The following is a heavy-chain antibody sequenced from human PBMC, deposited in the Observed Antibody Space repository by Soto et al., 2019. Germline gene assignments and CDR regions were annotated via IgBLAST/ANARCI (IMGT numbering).Heavy chain of an antibody. Sequence: QITLKESGPPLVKPTQTLTLTCTFSGFSLSTEGVAVGWIRQPPGKALEWLSVIYWDDDQRSSTSLRSRLTITKDTSKHHVVLTMTNMDPLDTATYYCAHRDRASGGLFDYWGQGILVTVSS. V-gene: IGHV2-5*02. CDR2: IYWDDDQ. CDR1: GFSLSTEGVA. CDR3: AHRDRASGGLFDY. J-gene: IGHJ4*02. D-gene: IGHD3-10*01.